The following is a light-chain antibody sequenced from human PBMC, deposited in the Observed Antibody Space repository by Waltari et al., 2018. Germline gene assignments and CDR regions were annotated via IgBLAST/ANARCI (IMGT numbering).Light chain of an antibody. Sequence: DIVLTQSPDSLAVSLGARATINCKSRQSLLYSTNNKNYLAWYQQKPGQPPKLLIYWASTRESGVPDRFSGSGSGTDFTLTISSLQAEDVAVYYCQQYYSTPQTFGQGTKVEIK. CDR1: QSLLYSTNNKNY. V-gene: IGKV4-1*01. CDR3: QQYYSTPQT. CDR2: WAS. J-gene: IGKJ1*01.